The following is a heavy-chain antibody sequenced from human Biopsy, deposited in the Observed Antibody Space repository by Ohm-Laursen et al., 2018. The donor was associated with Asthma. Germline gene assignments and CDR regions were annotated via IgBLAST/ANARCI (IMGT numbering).Heavy chain of an antibody. CDR2: TYYRSKWYN. Sequence: TQTLTLTCAISGDSVSSNSATWNWIRQSPSRGLEWLGRTYYRSKWYNDYAVSVKSRMTINPDTSKNHFSLQLNSVTPEDTAVYYCARGTGFSNSWYHLHCWGPGTLVTVSS. V-gene: IGHV6-1*01. CDR3: ARGTGFSNSWYHLHC. J-gene: IGHJ4*02. D-gene: IGHD6-13*01. CDR1: GDSVSSNSAT.